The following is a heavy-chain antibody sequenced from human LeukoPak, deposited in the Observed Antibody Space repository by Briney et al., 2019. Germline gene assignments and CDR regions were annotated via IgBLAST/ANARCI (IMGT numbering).Heavy chain of an antibody. CDR1: GFTFSSHW. V-gene: IGHV3-30*02. Sequence: GGSLRLSCAASGFTFSSHWMHWVRQAPGKGLEWVAIVWSGGSRNTYADSVKGRFTISRDNSKNTLYLQMNSLRVEDTAIYYCAKESNGLDIWGRGTMVIVTS. D-gene: IGHD2-8*01. CDR3: AKESNGLDI. CDR2: VWSGGSRN. J-gene: IGHJ3*02.